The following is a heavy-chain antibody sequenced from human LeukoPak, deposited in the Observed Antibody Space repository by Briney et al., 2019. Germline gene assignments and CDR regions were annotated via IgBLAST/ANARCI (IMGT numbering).Heavy chain of an antibody. V-gene: IGHV1-18*04. J-gene: IGHJ6*04. CDR1: GYTFTSYG. CDR2: ISAYNGNT. D-gene: IGHD2-15*01. CDR3: ARVPGAAYYYGMDV. Sequence: ASVKVSCKASGYTFTSYGISWVRQAPGQGLEWMGWISAYNGNTNYAQKLRGRVTMTTDTSTSTAYMELRSLRSDDTAVYYCARVPGAAYYYGMDVWGKGTTVTVSS.